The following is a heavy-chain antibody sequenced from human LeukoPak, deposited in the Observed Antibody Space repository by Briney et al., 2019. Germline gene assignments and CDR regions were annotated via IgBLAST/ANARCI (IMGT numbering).Heavy chain of an antibody. Sequence: SETLSLTCTVSGGSISSSSYYWGWIRQPPGKGLEWIGSIYYSGSTYYNPSLKSRVTISVDTSKNQFSLKLSSVTAADTAVYYCARGSSARVLYYYYYMDVWGKGTTVTVSS. CDR1: GGSISSSSYY. CDR2: IYYSGST. V-gene: IGHV4-39*07. D-gene: IGHD6-19*01. CDR3: ARGSSARVLYYYYYMDV. J-gene: IGHJ6*03.